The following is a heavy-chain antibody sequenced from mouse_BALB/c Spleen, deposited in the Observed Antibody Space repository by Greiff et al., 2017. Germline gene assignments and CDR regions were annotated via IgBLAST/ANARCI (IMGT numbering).Heavy chain of an antibody. D-gene: IGHD2-4*01. Sequence: DVQLQESGPGLVKPSQSLSLTCSVTGYSITSGYYWNWIRQFPGNKLEWMGYISYDGSNNYNPSLKNRISITRDTSKNQFFLKLNSVTTEDTATYYCAFYDYDWFAYWGQGTLVTVSA. J-gene: IGHJ3*01. CDR1: GYSITSGYY. V-gene: IGHV3-6*02. CDR2: ISYDGSN. CDR3: AFYDYDWFAY.